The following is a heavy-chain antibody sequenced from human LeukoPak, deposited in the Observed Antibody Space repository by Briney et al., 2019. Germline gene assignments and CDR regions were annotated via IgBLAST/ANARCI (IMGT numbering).Heavy chain of an antibody. J-gene: IGHJ4*02. D-gene: IGHD1-7*01. V-gene: IGHV3-21*01. CDR3: ARGGYNWNWTAGDY. CDR2: ISSSSSSI. Sequence: GGSLRLSCAASGFTFSSYSMSWVRQAPGKGLEWVSSISSSSSSIYYADSVKGRFTISRDNAKNSLYLQMNSLRAEDTAVYYCARGGYNWNWTAGDYWGQGTLVTVSS. CDR1: GFTFSSYS.